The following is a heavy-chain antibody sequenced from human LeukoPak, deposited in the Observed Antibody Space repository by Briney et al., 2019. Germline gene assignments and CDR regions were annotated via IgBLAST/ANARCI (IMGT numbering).Heavy chain of an antibody. J-gene: IGHJ6*02. V-gene: IGHV3-23*01. CDR1: GFTFSSYA. Sequence: GGSLRLSCAASGFTFSSYAMSWVRQAPGKGLEWVSAISGSGGSTYYADSVKDRFTISRDNSKNTLYLQMNSLRAEDTAVYYCAKGRYCSSTSCYLCMDVWGQGTTVTVSS. D-gene: IGHD2-2*01. CDR2: ISGSGGST. CDR3: AKGRYCSSTSCYLCMDV.